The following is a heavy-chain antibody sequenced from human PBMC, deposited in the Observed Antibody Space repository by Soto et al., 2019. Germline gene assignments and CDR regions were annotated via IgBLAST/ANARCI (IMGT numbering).Heavy chain of an antibody. CDR3: ARIDPDYGGNVDY. D-gene: IGHD4-17*01. CDR2: IYYSGST. J-gene: IGHJ4*02. V-gene: IGHV4-28*01. Sequence: GTLSLTCAVSGYSISSSNWWGWIRQPPGKGLEWIGYIYYSGSTYYNPSLKSRVTMSVDTSKNQFSLKLSSVTAVDTAVYYCARIDPDYGGNVDYWGQGTLVTVSS. CDR1: GYSISSSNW.